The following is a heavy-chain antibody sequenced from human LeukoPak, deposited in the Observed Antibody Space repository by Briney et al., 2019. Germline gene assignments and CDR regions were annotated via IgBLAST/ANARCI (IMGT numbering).Heavy chain of an antibody. D-gene: IGHD1-26*01. V-gene: IGHV4-61*01. CDR2: IYYSGST. Sequence: PSETLSLTCTVSGGSVSSGSYYWSWIRQPPGKGLEWIGYIYYSGSTNYNPSLKSRVTISVDTSKNQFSLKLSSVTAADTAVYYCAVGATIDTGHTKIYNWFDPWGQGTLVTVSS. J-gene: IGHJ5*02. CDR1: GGSVSSGSYY. CDR3: AVGATIDTGHTKIYNWFDP.